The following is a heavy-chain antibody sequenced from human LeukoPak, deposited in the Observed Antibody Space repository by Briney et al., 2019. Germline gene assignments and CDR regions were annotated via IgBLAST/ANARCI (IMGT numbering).Heavy chain of an antibody. Sequence: ASVKVSCKASGYTFTSYDINWVRQAAGQGGEWRGSMNPNRRHTGYAQQFQGRVTITRNTSISTAYMELSSLRSDDSAVYYCAIKPYYYFWSVYFYWGQGTLVTVSS. V-gene: IGHV1-8*01. CDR3: AIKPYYYFWSVYFY. CDR1: GYTFTSYD. CDR2: MNPNRRHT. D-gene: IGHD3-3*01. J-gene: IGHJ4*02.